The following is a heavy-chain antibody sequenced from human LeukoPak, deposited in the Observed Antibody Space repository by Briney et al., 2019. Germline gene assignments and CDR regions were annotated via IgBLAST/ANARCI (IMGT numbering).Heavy chain of an antibody. V-gene: IGHV3-66*01. CDR3: ARGGPEDAFDI. Sequence: PGGSLRLSCAASGFTVSTNYMSWARQAPGKGLERVSVIYSRGSTYYADSVKGRFTISRDNSKNTLYLQMNSLRDEDTALYYCARGGPEDAFDIWGQGTMVIVSS. CDR1: GFTVSTNY. CDR2: IYSRGST. J-gene: IGHJ3*02. D-gene: IGHD1-14*01.